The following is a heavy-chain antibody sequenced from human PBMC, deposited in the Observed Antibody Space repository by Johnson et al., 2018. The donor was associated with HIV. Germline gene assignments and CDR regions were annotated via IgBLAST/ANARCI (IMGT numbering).Heavy chain of an antibody. Sequence: VQLVESGGGLVQPGGSLRLSCAASGITVGTNYMSWVRQAPGKGLEWVSVIFSVGDVYYADSVKGRFSISRDSSKNTLYLQMNSLRAEDTAVYYCAKDLLSSSWFHDAFDIWGQGTMVTVSS. CDR2: IFSVGDV. V-gene: IGHV3-66*02. D-gene: IGHD6-13*01. CDR1: GITVGTNY. CDR3: AKDLLSSSWFHDAFDI. J-gene: IGHJ3*02.